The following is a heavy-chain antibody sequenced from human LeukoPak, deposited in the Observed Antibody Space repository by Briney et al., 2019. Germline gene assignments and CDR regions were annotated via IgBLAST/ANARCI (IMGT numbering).Heavy chain of an antibody. CDR3: ARDRGGVGATDY. CDR1: GGSISSGGYY. Sequence: SETLSLTCTVSGGSISSGGYYWSWIRQHPGKGLEWIGYIYYSGSTYYNPSLKSRVTISIDTSKNQFSLKLSSVTAADTAVYYCARDRGGVGATDYWGQGTLVTVSS. J-gene: IGHJ4*02. CDR2: IYYSGST. D-gene: IGHD1-26*01. V-gene: IGHV4-31*03.